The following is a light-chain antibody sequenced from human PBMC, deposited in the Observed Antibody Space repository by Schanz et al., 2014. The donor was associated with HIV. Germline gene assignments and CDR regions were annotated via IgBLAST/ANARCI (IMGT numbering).Light chain of an antibody. Sequence: QSALTQPASVSGSPGQSISISCTGTSGDVGSYNYVSWFQQHPGKAPQLMIYDGSSRPSGVSNRFSGSKSGNTASLTISGLQAEDEADYYCSSHAGRNSFVVFGGGTKLTVL. CDR2: DGS. CDR3: SSHAGRNSFVV. J-gene: IGLJ2*01. CDR1: SGDVGSYNY. V-gene: IGLV2-14*03.